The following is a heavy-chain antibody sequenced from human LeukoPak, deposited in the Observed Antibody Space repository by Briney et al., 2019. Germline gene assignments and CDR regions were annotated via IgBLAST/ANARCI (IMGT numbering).Heavy chain of an antibody. V-gene: IGHV4-4*07. Sequence: SETLSLTCTVSGDSMSGDYWNWIRQPAGEGLEWIGRIDTSGSTNYSPSLNSRITMSIYTSKKQFSLNLTSVTAADTAVYYCARGPMTYYYGXRAYPPRLNYYFDCWGQGTLVTVSS. J-gene: IGHJ4*02. D-gene: IGHD3-22*01. CDR2: IDTSGST. CDR3: ARGPMTYYYGXRAYPPRLNYYFDC. CDR1: GDSMSGDY.